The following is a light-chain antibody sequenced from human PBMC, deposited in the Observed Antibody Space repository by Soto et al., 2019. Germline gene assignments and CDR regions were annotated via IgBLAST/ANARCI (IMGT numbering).Light chain of an antibody. CDR3: QYYGTSPPMYT. CDR2: RTS. Sequence: VLTKSPGTLSLSPGERATLSCRTSQSGTSGYLGWSQQTPGQDPRLPISRTSSRATGISERFLGSGSGTDFTLTISRLEHSECAVYDCQYYGTSPPMYTFGTGTK. J-gene: IGKJ2*01. V-gene: IGKV3-20*01. CDR1: QSGTSGY.